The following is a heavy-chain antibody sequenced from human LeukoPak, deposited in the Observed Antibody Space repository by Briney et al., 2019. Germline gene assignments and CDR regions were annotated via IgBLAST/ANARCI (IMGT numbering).Heavy chain of an antibody. CDR1: GYTFTNYY. J-gene: IGHJ4*02. D-gene: IGHD3-3*01. Sequence: ASVKVPCKASGYTFTNYYIHWVRQAPGQGLEWMGITDPIGGSTNYAQKFQGRVTMTRDTSISTAYMELSRLRSDDTAIYYCARVQTTGLLEWLYWGQGALVTVSS. V-gene: IGHV1-46*01. CDR2: TDPIGGST. CDR3: ARVQTTGLLEWLY.